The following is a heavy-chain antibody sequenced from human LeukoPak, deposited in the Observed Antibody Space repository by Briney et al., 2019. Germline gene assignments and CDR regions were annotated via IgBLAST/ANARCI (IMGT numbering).Heavy chain of an antibody. CDR3: ARDGGDDSTGYSSL. Sequence: PGGSLIHSYAASGFTFSSYGIYWVRQAPGKGLEWAAVIWYDGSNKYYADSVKGRFTISRDNSKNTLYLQMNSLRAEDTAVYYCARDGGDDSTGYSSLWGQRTLVTVSS. V-gene: IGHV3-33*01. CDR2: IWYDGSNK. CDR1: GFTFSSYG. J-gene: IGHJ4*02. D-gene: IGHD3-22*01.